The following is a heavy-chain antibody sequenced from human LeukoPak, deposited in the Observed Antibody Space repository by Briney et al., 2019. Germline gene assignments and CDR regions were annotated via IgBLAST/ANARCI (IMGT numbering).Heavy chain of an antibody. Sequence: ASVKVSCKVSGYTLTELSMHWVRQAPGKGLEWMGGFDPEDGETIYAQKFQGRVTMTEDTSTDTAYMELSSLRSEDTAVYYCATVLQYQLLSGWFDPWGQGTLVTVSS. CDR2: FDPEDGET. V-gene: IGHV1-24*01. D-gene: IGHD2-2*01. CDR3: ATVLQYQLLSGWFDP. J-gene: IGHJ5*02. CDR1: GYTLTELS.